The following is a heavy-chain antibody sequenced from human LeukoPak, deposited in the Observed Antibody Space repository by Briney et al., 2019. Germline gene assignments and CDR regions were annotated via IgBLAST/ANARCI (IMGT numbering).Heavy chain of an antibody. V-gene: IGHV1-69*05. D-gene: IGHD3-3*01. CDR2: IIPIFGTA. CDR3: ATARGLERFLEWLLDY. CDR1: GGTFSSYA. Sequence: SVKVSCKASGGTFSSYAISWVRQAPGQGLEWMGRIIPIFGTANYAQKFQGRVTITTDESTSTAYMELSSLRSEDTVVYYCATARGLERFLEWLLDYWGQGTLVTVSS. J-gene: IGHJ4*02.